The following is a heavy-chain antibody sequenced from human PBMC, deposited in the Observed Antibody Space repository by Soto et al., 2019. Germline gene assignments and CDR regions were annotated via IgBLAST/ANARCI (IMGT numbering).Heavy chain of an antibody. CDR3: ARFSSGGYSYGPLSY. D-gene: IGHD5-18*01. CDR1: GYTFTSYA. Sequence: ASVKVSCKASGYTFTSYAMHWVRQAPGQRLEWMGWINAGNGNTKYSQKFQGRVTITRDTSASTAYMELSSLRSEDTAVYYCARFSSGGYSYGPLSYWGQGTLVTGS. CDR2: INAGNGNT. V-gene: IGHV1-3*01. J-gene: IGHJ4*02.